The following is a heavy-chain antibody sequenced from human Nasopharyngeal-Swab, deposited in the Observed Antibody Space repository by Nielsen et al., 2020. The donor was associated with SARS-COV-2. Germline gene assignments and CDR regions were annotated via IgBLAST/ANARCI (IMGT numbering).Heavy chain of an antibody. V-gene: IGHV3-23*01. CDR3: AKDVRGSGSLGCMDV. D-gene: IGHD3-10*01. CDR2: ISGSGGST. CDR1: GFTFSSYA. Sequence: GEPLKISCAASGFTFSSYAMSWVRQAPGKGLEWVSAISGSGGSTYYADSVKGRFTISRDNSKNTLYLQMNSLRAEDTAVYYCAKDVRGSGSLGCMDVWGQGTTVTVSS. J-gene: IGHJ6*02.